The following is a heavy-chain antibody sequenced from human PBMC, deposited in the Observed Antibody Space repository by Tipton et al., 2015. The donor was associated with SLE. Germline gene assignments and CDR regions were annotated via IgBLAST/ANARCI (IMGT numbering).Heavy chain of an antibody. CDR3: ARSAGYGSNWAHFDY. CDR2: MYYSGDT. CDR1: GGSISSHY. D-gene: IGHD6-13*01. V-gene: IGHV4-59*11. Sequence: TLSLTCTVSGGSISSHYWSWIRQAPGKGLEWIGYMYYSGDTKYNPSLKSRVTISVDTSKNQFSLKLSSVTAADTAVYYCARSAGYGSNWAHFDYWGQGTLVTVSS. J-gene: IGHJ4*02.